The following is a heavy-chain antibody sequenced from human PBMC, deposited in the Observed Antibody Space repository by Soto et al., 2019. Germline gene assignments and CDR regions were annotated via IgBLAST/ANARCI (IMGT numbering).Heavy chain of an antibody. J-gene: IGHJ5*02. D-gene: IGHD3-10*01. Sequence: KPSETLSLTCTVSGGSISSYYWSWIRQPPGKGLEWIGYIYYSGSTNYNPSLKSRVTISVDTSKNQFSLKLSSVTAADTAVYYCARAPITTVRGAEPFDPWGQGTLVTVSS. CDR3: ARAPITTVRGAEPFDP. CDR2: IYYSGST. V-gene: IGHV4-59*01. CDR1: GGSISSYY.